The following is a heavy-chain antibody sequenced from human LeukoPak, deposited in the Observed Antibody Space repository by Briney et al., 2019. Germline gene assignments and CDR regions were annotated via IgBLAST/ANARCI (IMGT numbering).Heavy chain of an antibody. V-gene: IGHV1-46*01. CDR2: INPSGGST. Sequence: ASVKVSCRASGYTFTSYYMHWVRQAPGQGLKWMGIINPSGGSTSYAQKFQGRVTITADKSTSTAYMELSSLRSEDTAVYYCAHIVGATLGSDYWGQGTLVTVSS. CDR1: GYTFTSYY. D-gene: IGHD1-26*01. CDR3: AHIVGATLGSDY. J-gene: IGHJ4*02.